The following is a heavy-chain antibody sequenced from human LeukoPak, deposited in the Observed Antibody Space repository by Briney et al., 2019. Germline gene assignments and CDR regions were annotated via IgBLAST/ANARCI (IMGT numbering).Heavy chain of an antibody. CDR3: AGEEGRCSSTSCSAPFNY. CDR2: IHPNSGGT. J-gene: IGHJ4*02. D-gene: IGHD2-2*01. Sequence: ASVKVSCKASAYTFTGYYMHWVRQAPGQGLEWMGWIHPNSGGTNYAQKFQGRVTMTRDTSISTVYMELSRLRSNDTAVYYCAGEEGRCSSTSCSAPFNYWGQGTLVTVSS. CDR1: AYTFTGYY. V-gene: IGHV1-2*02.